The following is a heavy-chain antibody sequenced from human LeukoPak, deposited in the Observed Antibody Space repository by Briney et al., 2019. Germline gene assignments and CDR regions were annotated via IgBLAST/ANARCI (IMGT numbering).Heavy chain of an antibody. Sequence: GGSLRLSCAASGFTFSNYGIHWVRQAPGRGLEWVAVISYDGNKKYYADSVKGRFTISRDNSKNTLYLQMNSLRAEDTAMYYCTRVRDGYNQRYFDYWGQGTLVTVSS. V-gene: IGHV3-30*03. CDR3: TRVRDGYNQRYFDY. J-gene: IGHJ4*02. CDR1: GFTFSNYG. D-gene: IGHD5-24*01. CDR2: ISYDGNKK.